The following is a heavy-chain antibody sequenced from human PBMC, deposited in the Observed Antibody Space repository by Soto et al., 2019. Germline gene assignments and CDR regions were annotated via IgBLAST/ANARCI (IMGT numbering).Heavy chain of an antibody. Sequence: GGSLRLSCAASGFTFSSYAMHWVRQAPGKGLEWVAVISYDGSNKYYADSVKGRFTISRDNSKNTLYLQMNSLRAEDTAVYYCVRGYYDFWSGYYTPLGYGMDVWGQGTTVTV. CDR3: VRGYYDFWSGYYTPLGYGMDV. D-gene: IGHD3-3*01. CDR1: GFTFSSYA. V-gene: IGHV3-30-3*01. CDR2: ISYDGSNK. J-gene: IGHJ6*02.